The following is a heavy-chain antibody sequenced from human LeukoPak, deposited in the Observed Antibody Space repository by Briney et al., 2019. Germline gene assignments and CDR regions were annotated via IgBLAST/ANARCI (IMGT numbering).Heavy chain of an antibody. CDR1: GFSFSSYW. D-gene: IGHD1-7*01. V-gene: IGHV3-74*01. CDR3: ARERWNSEAFDI. J-gene: IGHJ3*02. Sequence: GGSLRLSCAASGFSFSSYWMHWVHQAPGKGLVWVSRLNGDGSSTSYLDSVRGRLTISRDNTKNTLYLHMNSLRAEDTGVYHCARERWNSEAFDIWGQGTVVTVSS. CDR2: LNGDGSST.